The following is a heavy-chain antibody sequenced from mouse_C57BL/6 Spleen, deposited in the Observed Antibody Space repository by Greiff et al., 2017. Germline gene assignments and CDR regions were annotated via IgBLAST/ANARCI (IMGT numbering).Heavy chain of an antibody. V-gene: IGHV5-17*01. CDR2: ISRGSSTI. Sequence: EVQLVQPGGGLVKPGASLKLSCAASGFTFSDYGMHWVRQAPEKGLEWVAYISRGSSTIYYADTVKGLFTIARDNAKNTLFLQMTSLRSEDTAMYYCASKRYYAMDYWGQGTSVTVSS. J-gene: IGHJ4*01. CDR1: GFTFSDYG. CDR3: ASKRYYAMDY.